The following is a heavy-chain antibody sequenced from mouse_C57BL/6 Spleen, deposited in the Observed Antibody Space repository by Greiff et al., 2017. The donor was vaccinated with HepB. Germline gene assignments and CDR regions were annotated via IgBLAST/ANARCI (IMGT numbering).Heavy chain of an antibody. CDR2: IHPNSGST. V-gene: IGHV1-64*01. CDR3: ARSDTTWYFDV. CDR1: GYTFTSYW. J-gene: IGHJ1*03. Sequence: VQLQQSGAELVKPGASVKLSCKASGYTFTSYWMHWVKQRPGQGLEWIGMIHPNSGSTNYNEKFKSKATLTVDKSSSTAYMQLSSLTSEDSAVYYCARSDTTWYFDVWGTGTTVTVSS. D-gene: IGHD1-1*01.